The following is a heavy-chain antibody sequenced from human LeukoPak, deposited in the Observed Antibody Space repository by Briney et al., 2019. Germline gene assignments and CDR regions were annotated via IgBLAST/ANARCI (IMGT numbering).Heavy chain of an antibody. D-gene: IGHD3-16*01. J-gene: IGHJ4*02. Sequence: GGSLRLSCATSGFSFNNDWMDWVRQAPGKGLEWVANINQDGSEKNCLDSVKGRFTISRDNAQNSLYLQMNGLRVEDTAVYYCTRRLDEWGQGTLVTVSS. CDR1: GFSFNNDW. CDR3: TRRLDE. V-gene: IGHV3-7*01. CDR2: INQDGSEK.